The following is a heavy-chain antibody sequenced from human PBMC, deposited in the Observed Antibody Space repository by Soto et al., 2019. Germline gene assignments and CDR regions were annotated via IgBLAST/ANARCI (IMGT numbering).Heavy chain of an antibody. V-gene: IGHV3-9*01. J-gene: IGHJ6*02. CDR1: GFDFDDSA. CDR3: AKDRYDYYGSGSYYGMDV. Sequence: GGSLRLSCVASGFDFDDSAMHWVRQAPGKGLEWVAAISWNSGSIGYADSVKGRSTISRDNVKNSLYLQMNSLGAEDTALYYCAKDRYDYYGSGSYYGMDVWGQGTTVTVSS. CDR2: ISWNSGSI. D-gene: IGHD3-10*01.